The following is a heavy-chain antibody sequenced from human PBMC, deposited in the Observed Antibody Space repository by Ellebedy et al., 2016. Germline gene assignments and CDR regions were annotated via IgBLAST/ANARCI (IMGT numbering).Heavy chain of an antibody. D-gene: IGHD6-19*01. CDR1: GYTFTGYY. V-gene: IGHV1-2*02. Sequence: ASVKVSXXASGYTFTGYYMHWVRQAPGQGLEWMGWINPNSGGTNYAQKFQGRVTMTRDTSISTAYMELSRLRSDDTAVYYCARSSGWRQYYFDYWGQGTLVTVSS. J-gene: IGHJ4*02. CDR3: ARSSGWRQYYFDY. CDR2: INPNSGGT.